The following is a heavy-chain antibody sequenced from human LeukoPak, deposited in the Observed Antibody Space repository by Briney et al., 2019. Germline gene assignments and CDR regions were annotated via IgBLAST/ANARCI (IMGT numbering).Heavy chain of an antibody. CDR1: GFTFSSYN. Sequence: NPGGSLRLSCAASGFTFSSYNMNWVRQAPGKGLEWVSAISDSSRYIYYAGSVKGRFTISRDNTKNSLYLQINSLRAEDTAVYCCARDGMGALYGLDYWGQGTLVTVSS. D-gene: IGHD2-8*01. V-gene: IGHV3-21*01. CDR2: ISDSSRYI. CDR3: ARDGMGALYGLDY. J-gene: IGHJ4*02.